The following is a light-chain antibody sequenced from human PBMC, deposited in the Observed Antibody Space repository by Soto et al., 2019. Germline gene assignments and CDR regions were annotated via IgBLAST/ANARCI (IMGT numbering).Light chain of an antibody. CDR2: RND. V-gene: IGLV1-47*01. Sequence: QSVLTQTPSASGTPGQRVTISCSGSNSNMGRNYVYWYQQVPGTAPKLLMYRNDVRPSGVPDRFTGSKSGTSASLAITGLRAEDEADYFCQSYETSLNLGVFGTGTKLTVL. CDR3: QSYETSLNLGV. J-gene: IGLJ1*01. CDR1: NSNMGRNY.